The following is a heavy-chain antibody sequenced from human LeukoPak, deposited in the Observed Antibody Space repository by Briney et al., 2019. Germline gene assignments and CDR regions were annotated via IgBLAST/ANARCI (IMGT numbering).Heavy chain of an antibody. CDR2: IKQDGSEK. V-gene: IGHV3-7*01. D-gene: IGHD3-22*01. Sequence: GGSLRLSCAASGFTFSTYWMSWVRQAPGKGLEWVANIKQDGSEKYYVDSVKGRFTISRDNAKNSLYLQMNSLRAEDTAVYYCARGYHYDTSGYHSAFDYWGQGTLVTVSS. J-gene: IGHJ4*02. CDR1: GFTFSTYW. CDR3: ARGYHYDTSGYHSAFDY.